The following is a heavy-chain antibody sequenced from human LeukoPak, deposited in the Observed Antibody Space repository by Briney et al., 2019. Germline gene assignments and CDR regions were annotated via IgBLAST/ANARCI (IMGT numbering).Heavy chain of an antibody. CDR2: ISDSGGST. J-gene: IGHJ6*02. D-gene: IGHD4-17*01. V-gene: IGHV3-23*01. Sequence: GGSLRLSCAASGFTFSSYAMSWVRQAPGKGLEWVSAISDSGGSTYYADSVKGRFTISRDNSKNTLYLQMNSLRAEDTAVYYCATGEGFYGDYEYYYGMDVWGQGTTVTVSS. CDR3: ATGEGFYGDYEYYYGMDV. CDR1: GFTFSSYA.